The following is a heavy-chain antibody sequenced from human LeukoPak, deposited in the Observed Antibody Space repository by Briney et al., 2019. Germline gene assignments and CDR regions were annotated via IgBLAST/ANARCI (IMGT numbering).Heavy chain of an antibody. Sequence: SVKVSCKASGGTFSSYAISWVRQAPGQGLEWMGGIIPIFGTANYAQKFQGRVTITADESTSTAYMELSSLRSEDTAVYYCARDLGSSGWYLTSYYYYGMDVWGQGTTVTVSS. V-gene: IGHV1-69*13. CDR3: ARDLGSSGWYLTSYYYYGMDV. J-gene: IGHJ6*02. D-gene: IGHD6-19*01. CDR2: IIPIFGTA. CDR1: GGTFSSYA.